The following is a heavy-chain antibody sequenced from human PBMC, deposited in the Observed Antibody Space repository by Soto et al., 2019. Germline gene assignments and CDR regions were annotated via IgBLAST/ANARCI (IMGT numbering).Heavy chain of an antibody. D-gene: IGHD5-18*01. V-gene: IGHV4-30-2*01. CDR1: GGSISSGGYS. CDR2: IYHSGST. Sequence: QLQLQESGSGLVKPSQTLSLTCAVSGGSISSGGYSWSWIRQPPGKGLEWIGYIYHSGSTYYNPSLKSRVTISVDRSKNQFSLKLSSVPAADTAVYYCARDVGYSYGHDAFDIWGQGTMVTVSS. CDR3: ARDVGYSYGHDAFDI. J-gene: IGHJ3*02.